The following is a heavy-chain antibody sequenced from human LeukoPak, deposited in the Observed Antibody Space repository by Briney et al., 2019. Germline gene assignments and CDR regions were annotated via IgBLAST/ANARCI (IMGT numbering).Heavy chain of an antibody. CDR1: GGSISSYY. Sequence: SETLSLTCTVSGGSISSYYWSWIRQPAGKGLEWIGRIYTSGSTNYNPSLKSRVTMSVDTSKNQFSLKLSSVTAADTAVYYCARDKFVAAMATTGFDYWGRGTLVTVSS. J-gene: IGHJ4*02. D-gene: IGHD5-18*01. CDR2: IYTSGST. CDR3: ARDKFVAAMATTGFDY. V-gene: IGHV4-4*07.